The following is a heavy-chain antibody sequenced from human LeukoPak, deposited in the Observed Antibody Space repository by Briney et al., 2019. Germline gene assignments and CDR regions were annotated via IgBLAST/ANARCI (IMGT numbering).Heavy chain of an antibody. Sequence: SETLSLTCAVYGGSFSGYYWSWIRQPPGKGLEWIGEINHSGSTNYNPSLKSRVTISVDTSKNQFSLKLSSVTAADTAVYYCARGLPAAMDVWGKGTTVTVSS. D-gene: IGHD6-25*01. CDR3: ARGLPAAMDV. CDR2: INHSGST. CDR1: GGSFSGYY. J-gene: IGHJ6*03. V-gene: IGHV4-34*01.